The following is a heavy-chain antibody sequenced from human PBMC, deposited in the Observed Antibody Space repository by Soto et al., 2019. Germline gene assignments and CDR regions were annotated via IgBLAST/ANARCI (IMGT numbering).Heavy chain of an antibody. CDR1: GFTFTSYA. CDR3: ARYFTGWPPDGVDS. Sequence: QVHLVQSGAEVKMPGASVKVSCKASGFTFTSYAITWVRQAPGQGLEWMGWISAYNGATNYAQNFQGRVTMTTDSSTSTASMELGSLTSDDTAVYFCARYFTGWPPDGVDSWGQGTLIIVSA. J-gene: IGHJ4*02. D-gene: IGHD3-16*01. V-gene: IGHV1-18*01. CDR2: ISAYNGAT.